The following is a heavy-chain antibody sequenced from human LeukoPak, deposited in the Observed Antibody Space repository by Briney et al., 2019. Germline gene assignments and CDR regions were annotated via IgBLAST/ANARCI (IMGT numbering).Heavy chain of an antibody. V-gene: IGHV4-31*03. Sequence: NPSETLSLTCTVSGGSISSGGYYWSWIRQHPGKGLEWIGYIYYSGSTYCNPSLKSRVTISVDTSKNQFSLKLSSVTAADTAVYYCARSYGGNSLSFDYWGQGTLVIVSS. CDR1: GGSISSGGYY. D-gene: IGHD4-23*01. CDR2: IYYSGST. CDR3: ARSYGGNSLSFDY. J-gene: IGHJ4*02.